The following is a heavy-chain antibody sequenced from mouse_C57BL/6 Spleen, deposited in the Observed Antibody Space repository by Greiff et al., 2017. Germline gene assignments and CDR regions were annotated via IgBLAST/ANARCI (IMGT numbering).Heavy chain of an antibody. D-gene: IGHD4-1*01. Sequence: QVQLQQSGAELVRPGASVTLSCKASGYTFTDYEMHWVKQTPVHGLEWIGAIDPETGGTAYNQKFKGKAILTADKSSSTASMELRSLTSEDSAVYYCKRLGGCGDWGQGTLVTVSA. V-gene: IGHV1-15*01. J-gene: IGHJ3*01. CDR3: KRLGGCGD. CDR1: GYTFTDYE. CDR2: IDPETGGT.